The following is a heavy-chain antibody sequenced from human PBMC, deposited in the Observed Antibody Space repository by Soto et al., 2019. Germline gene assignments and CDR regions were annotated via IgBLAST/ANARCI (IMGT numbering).Heavy chain of an antibody. V-gene: IGHV3-23*01. D-gene: IGHD3-10*01. CDR2: ISGSGGST. Sequence: GGSLRLSCAASGFTFSSYAMSWVRQAPGKGLEWVSAISGSGGSTYYADSVKGRFTISRDNSKNTLYLQMNSLRAEDTAVYYCAREWDMVRGVIRTIFFDYWGQGTLVTVSS. CDR1: GFTFSSYA. CDR3: AREWDMVRGVIRTIFFDY. J-gene: IGHJ4*02.